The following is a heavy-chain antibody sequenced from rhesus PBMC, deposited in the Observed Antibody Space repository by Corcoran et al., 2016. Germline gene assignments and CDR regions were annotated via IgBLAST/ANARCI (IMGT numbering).Heavy chain of an antibody. CDR3: AREGTGTAGTFDY. Sequence: QVQLQESGPGLVKPSETLSLTCAVSGGPISSGYYYWSWIRQPPGKGLEWIWYITYSGSTSYNPDLKSRFTIARETYKNQCSLKLSCVTAADTAVYYCAREGTGTAGTFDYWGQGVLVTVSS. J-gene: IGHJ4*01. CDR2: ITYSGST. V-gene: IGHV4-122*02. D-gene: IGHD5-24*01. CDR1: GGPISSGYYY.